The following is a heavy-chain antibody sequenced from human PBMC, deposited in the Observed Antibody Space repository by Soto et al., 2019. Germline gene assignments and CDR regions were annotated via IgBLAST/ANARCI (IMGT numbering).Heavy chain of an antibody. CDR1: GFSLSTSGVG. J-gene: IGHJ5*02. CDR3: AHRLANRYCSSTSCYDNWFDP. V-gene: IGHV2-5*02. Sequence: QITLKESGPTLVKPTQTLTLTCTFSGFSLSTSGVGVGWIRQPPGKALEWLALIYWDDDKRYSPSLKSRLTITKDTSKNQVVLTMTNMDPVDTATYYCAHRLANRYCSSTSCYDNWFDPCGQGTLVTVSS. D-gene: IGHD2-2*01. CDR2: IYWDDDK.